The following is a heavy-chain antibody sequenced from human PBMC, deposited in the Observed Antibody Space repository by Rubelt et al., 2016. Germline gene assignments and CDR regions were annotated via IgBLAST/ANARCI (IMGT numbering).Heavy chain of an antibody. Sequence: QVQLQQWGAGLLKPSETLSLTCAVYGGSFSGYYWSWIRQPPGKGLEWIGEINHSGSTNYNPSLKRRVTISVDTAKNQFSLKLSSVTAADTAVYYCARVSGWYRAPGQDFDYWGQGTLVTVSS. D-gene: IGHD6-19*01. CDR1: GGSFSGYY. J-gene: IGHJ4*02. CDR2: INHSGST. V-gene: IGHV4-34*01. CDR3: ARVSGWYRAPGQDFDY.